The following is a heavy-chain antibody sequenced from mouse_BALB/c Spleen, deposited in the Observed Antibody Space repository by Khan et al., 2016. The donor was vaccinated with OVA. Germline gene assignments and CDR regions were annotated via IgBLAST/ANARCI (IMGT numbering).Heavy chain of an antibody. V-gene: IGHV3-8*02. J-gene: IGHJ3*01. Sequence: EVKLEESGPSLVKPSQTLSLTCSVTGDSITSGYWCWIRKFPGNKLEYMGYILYSSSTYYNPSLKSRISITRHTSQNQYYLQLNSVTTEDTATYYCARSTYRYAFAYWGQGTLVTVSA. D-gene: IGHD2-14*01. CDR1: GDSITSGY. CDR3: ARSTYRYAFAY. CDR2: ILYSSST.